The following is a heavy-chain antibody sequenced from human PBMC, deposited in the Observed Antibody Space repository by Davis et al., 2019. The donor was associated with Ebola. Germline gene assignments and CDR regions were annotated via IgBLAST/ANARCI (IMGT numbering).Heavy chain of an antibody. CDR3: ARSRGSTVTPFDY. CDR1: GFSFSSYR. CDR2: ISSSSPTI. J-gene: IGHJ4*02. V-gene: IGHV3-48*02. Sequence: PGGSLRLSCAASGFSFSSYRMNWVRQVPGKGLVWVSYISSSSPTIYLADSVKGRFTISRDNAKDSLYLQMTSLRDEDTAVYYCARSRGSTVTPFDYWGQGTLVTVSS. D-gene: IGHD4-17*01.